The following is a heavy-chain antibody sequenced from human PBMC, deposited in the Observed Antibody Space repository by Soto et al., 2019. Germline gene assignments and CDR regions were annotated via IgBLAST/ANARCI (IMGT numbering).Heavy chain of an antibody. J-gene: IGHJ5*02. CDR3: AKGQDDYGDSDSWFDP. D-gene: IGHD4-17*01. Sequence: RTRRLSWADARSTYSIYGINWVRQVPGRGLEWVSGISGSGGNSYYADSMKGRFTISRDNCKNTLYLQMKSLRDEDTAVYFCAKGQDDYGDSDSWFDPWGQGTLVTVSA. CDR1: RSTYSIYG. CDR2: ISGSGGNS. V-gene: IGHV3-23*01.